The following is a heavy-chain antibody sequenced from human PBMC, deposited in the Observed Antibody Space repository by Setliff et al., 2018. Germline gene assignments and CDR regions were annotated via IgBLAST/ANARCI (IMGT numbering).Heavy chain of an antibody. D-gene: IGHD5-12*01. V-gene: IGHV4-38-2*02. CDR1: GYSISSGHY. Sequence: PSETLSLTCTVSGYSISSGHYWGWIRQPPGKGLEWIGSISHSGSTYYNPSLRSRVTISLDTSKNQFSPKLTSVTAADTAVYYCAGGRRYDYDWDFDYWGQGTLVTVSS. CDR3: AGGRRYDYDWDFDY. CDR2: ISHSGST. J-gene: IGHJ4*02.